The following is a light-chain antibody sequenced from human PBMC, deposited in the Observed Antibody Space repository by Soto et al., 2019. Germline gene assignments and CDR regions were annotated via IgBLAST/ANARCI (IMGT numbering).Light chain of an antibody. CDR2: DVS. CDR3: QQYDGY. Sequence: QMTQSPSTLSASVGDRVTITCRASQNINTWLAWYQQKPGTAPRLLIYDVSTLQSGVPSRFSDSGSGTEFTRTITSLQPDDSAIYYCQQYDGYFGPGTKV. J-gene: IGKJ3*01. CDR1: QNINTW. V-gene: IGKV1-5*01.